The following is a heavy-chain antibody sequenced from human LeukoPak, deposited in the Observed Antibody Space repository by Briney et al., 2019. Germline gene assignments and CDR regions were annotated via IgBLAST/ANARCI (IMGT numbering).Heavy chain of an antibody. D-gene: IGHD2-8*01. CDR2: INAGNGNT. CDR3: ARELISKNWFDP. CDR1: GYTFTSYA. V-gene: IGHV1-3*01. Sequence: GASVKVSCKASGYTFTSYAMHWVRQAPGQRLEWMGWINAGNGNTEYSQKFQGRVTITRDTSASTAYMELSSLRSEDTAVYYCARELISKNWFDPWGQGTLVTVSS. J-gene: IGHJ5*02.